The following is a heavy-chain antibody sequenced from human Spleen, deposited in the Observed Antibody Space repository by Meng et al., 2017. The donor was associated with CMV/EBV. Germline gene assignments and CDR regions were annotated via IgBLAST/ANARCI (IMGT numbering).Heavy chain of an antibody. D-gene: IGHD2-21*01. CDR2: ISYDGSVK. Sequence: GESLKISCAASGFTFSDYAIHWVRQPPGKGLEWVAIISYDGSVKFYTDSVKGRFTISRDNSKNTLYLQMNSLRAEDTAVYYCAKFPSDYYYYYGMDVWGQGTTVTVSS. CDR3: AKFPSDYYYYYGMDV. CDR1: GFTFSDYA. J-gene: IGHJ6*02. V-gene: IGHV3-30*04.